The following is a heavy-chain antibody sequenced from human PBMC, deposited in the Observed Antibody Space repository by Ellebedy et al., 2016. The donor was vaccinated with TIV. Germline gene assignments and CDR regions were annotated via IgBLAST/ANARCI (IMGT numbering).Heavy chain of an antibody. J-gene: IGHJ4*02. V-gene: IGHV1-8*01. Sequence: AASVKVSCKASGYTFTSYDINWVRQATGQGLEWMGWMNPNSGNTGYAQKFQGRVTMTRNTSISTAYMELSSLRSEDTAVYYCARGDYGNYGFDYWGQGTLVTVSS. D-gene: IGHD4-11*01. CDR2: MNPNSGNT. CDR3: ARGDYGNYGFDY. CDR1: GYTFTSYD.